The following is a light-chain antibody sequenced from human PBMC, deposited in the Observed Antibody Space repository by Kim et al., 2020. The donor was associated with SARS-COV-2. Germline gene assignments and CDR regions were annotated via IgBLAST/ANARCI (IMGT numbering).Light chain of an antibody. V-gene: IGLV6-57*03. CDR2: ENT. CDR3: QSYDTSALWV. J-gene: IGLJ3*02. CDR1: SGSIASNY. Sequence: NFMLTQPHSVSESPGQTVTISCTRSSGSIASNYVQWYQQRPGSAPTTVIYENTHRGSGVPDRFSASIDSSSNSASLTTAGLKTDDEADYCCQSYDTSALWVFGGGTQLTVL.